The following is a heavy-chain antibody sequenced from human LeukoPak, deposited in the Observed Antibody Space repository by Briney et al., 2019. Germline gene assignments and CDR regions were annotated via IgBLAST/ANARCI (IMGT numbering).Heavy chain of an antibody. CDR1: GGSTSSYY. V-gene: IGHV4-4*07. CDR2: ISTSGST. Sequence: SETLSLTCTVSGGSTSSYYWSWIRQPAGKGLEWIGRISTSGSTNYNPSLKSRVTISIDTSKKHFSLKLTSVTAADTAVYYCARGAPPQNWGQGTLVTVSS. CDR3: ARGAPPQN. J-gene: IGHJ4*02.